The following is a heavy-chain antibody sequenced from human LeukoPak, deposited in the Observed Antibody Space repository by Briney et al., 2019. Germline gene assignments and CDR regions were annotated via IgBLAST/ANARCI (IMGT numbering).Heavy chain of an antibody. Sequence: SETLSLTCIVSGGSIDNSYWSWIRQPPGNGLEWIGYIYCTGSTNYNPSLKSRVTISVDTSKNQFSLKLNSVTTADTAVYYCARGGSTYGEYALDYWGQGTLVTVSS. J-gene: IGHJ4*02. D-gene: IGHD4-17*01. CDR3: ARGGSTYGEYALDY. CDR2: IYCTGST. CDR1: GGSIDNSY. V-gene: IGHV4-59*01.